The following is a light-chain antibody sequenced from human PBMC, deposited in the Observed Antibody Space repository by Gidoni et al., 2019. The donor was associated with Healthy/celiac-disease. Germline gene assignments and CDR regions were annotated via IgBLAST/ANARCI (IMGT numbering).Light chain of an antibody. CDR1: QSVLYSSNNKNY. J-gene: IGKJ2*01. CDR3: QQYYSTPPYT. CDR2: CAS. Sequence: DIVMTQSPDSLAVPLGERATINCKSSQSVLYSSNNKNYLAWYQQKPRQPPKLLIYCASTRESGVPDLFSGSGSGTDFTLTISSLQAEDVAVYYCQQYYSTPPYTFGQGTKLEIK. V-gene: IGKV4-1*01.